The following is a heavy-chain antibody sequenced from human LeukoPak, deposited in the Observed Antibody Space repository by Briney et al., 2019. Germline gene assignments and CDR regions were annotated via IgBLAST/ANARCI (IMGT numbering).Heavy chain of an antibody. V-gene: IGHV4-39*07. CDR3: ARELGGVYSSSWDDAFDI. J-gene: IGHJ3*02. CDR2: IYYSGNI. CDR1: GGSISSSTYY. D-gene: IGHD6-13*01. Sequence: SETLSLTCTVSGGSISSSTYYWGWIRQPPGKGLEWIGTIYYSGNIYYNPSLKSRVTISVDTSKNQFSLKLCSVTAADTAVYYCARELGGVYSSSWDDAFDIWGQGTMVTVSS.